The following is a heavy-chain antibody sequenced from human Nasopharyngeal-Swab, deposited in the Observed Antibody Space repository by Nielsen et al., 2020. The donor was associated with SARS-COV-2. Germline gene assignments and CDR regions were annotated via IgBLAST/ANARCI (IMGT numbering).Heavy chain of an antibody. V-gene: IGHV4-59*01. CDR1: GGSISSYY. CDR3: ARDSSSSWLDAFDI. CDR2: IYYSGST. Sequence: SETLSLTCTVSGGSISSYYWSWIRQPPGKGLEWFRYIYYSGSTNYNPSLKSRVTISVDTSTNQFSLKLSSVTAADTAVYSCARDSSSSWLDAFDIWGQGTMVTVSS. D-gene: IGHD6-13*01. J-gene: IGHJ3*02.